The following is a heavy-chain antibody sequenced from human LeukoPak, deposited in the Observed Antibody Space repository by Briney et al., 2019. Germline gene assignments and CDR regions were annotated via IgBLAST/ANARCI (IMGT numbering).Heavy chain of an antibody. CDR1: GFTFSSYS. J-gene: IGHJ4*02. CDR3: ARVPRYCSSTSCFDY. V-gene: IGHV3-21*01. D-gene: IGHD2-2*01. CDR2: ISSSSSYI. Sequence: GGSLRLSCAASGFTFSSYSMNWVRQAPGKGLEWVSSISSSSSYIYYADSVKGRFTISRDNAKNSLYLQMNSLRAEDTAVYYCARVPRYCSSTSCFDYWGQGTLVTVSS.